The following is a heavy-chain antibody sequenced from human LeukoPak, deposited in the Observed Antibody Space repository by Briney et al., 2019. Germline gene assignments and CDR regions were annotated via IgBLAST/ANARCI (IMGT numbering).Heavy chain of an antibody. CDR2: INPSGGST. CDR1: GYTFTSYY. Sequence: ASVKVSCKASGYTFTSYYMHWVRQAPGQGLEWMGIINPSGGSTSYAQKFQGRVTMTRDTSTSTVYMELSSLRSEDTAVYYCARERARFCSSTSCYYMDVWGKGTTVTVSS. CDR3: ARERARFCSSTSCYYMDV. D-gene: IGHD2-2*01. J-gene: IGHJ6*03. V-gene: IGHV1-46*01.